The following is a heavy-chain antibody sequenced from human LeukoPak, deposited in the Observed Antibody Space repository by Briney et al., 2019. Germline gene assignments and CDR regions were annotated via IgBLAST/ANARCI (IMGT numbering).Heavy chain of an antibody. Sequence: SVKVSCKAFGATLNIGHAFIWARQAPGQGLQWMGRIIPFLGEVNYAQNFQGRVSFTADKSTATMYMEMKSLRLDDTAIYYCSPCGHAYDWFGPWGQGTLVTVSS. J-gene: IGHJ5*02. CDR3: SPCGHAYDWFGP. V-gene: IGHV1-69*04. CDR1: GATLNIGHA. CDR2: IIPFLGEV. D-gene: IGHD5-12*01.